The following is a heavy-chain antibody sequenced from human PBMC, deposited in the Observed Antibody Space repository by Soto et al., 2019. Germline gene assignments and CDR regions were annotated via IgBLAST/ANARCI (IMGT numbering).Heavy chain of an antibody. CDR1: GYTFTSYA. CDR2: INAGNGNT. Sequence: ASVKVSCKASGYTFTSYAIHWVRQAPGQRRERMGWINAGNGNTKYSQKLQRRVTITRDTSASTAYMELRSLRSEDTAVYYCARDSAYDFWSGYFSLDPWGQGTLVTVSS. CDR3: ARDSAYDFWSGYFSLDP. D-gene: IGHD3-3*01. V-gene: IGHV1-3*01. J-gene: IGHJ5*02.